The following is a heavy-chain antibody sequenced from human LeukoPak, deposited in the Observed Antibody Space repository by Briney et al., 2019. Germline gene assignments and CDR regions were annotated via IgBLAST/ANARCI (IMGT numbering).Heavy chain of an antibody. Sequence: SVKVSCKASGGTFSSYAIRWVRQAPGQGLEWMGRIIPILGIANYAQKFQGRVTITADKSTSTAYMELSSPRSEDTAVYYCASYRDSSSRKIDYWGQGTLVTVSS. CDR1: GGTFSSYA. CDR3: ASYRDSSSRKIDY. D-gene: IGHD6-13*01. V-gene: IGHV1-69*04. CDR2: IIPILGIA. J-gene: IGHJ4*02.